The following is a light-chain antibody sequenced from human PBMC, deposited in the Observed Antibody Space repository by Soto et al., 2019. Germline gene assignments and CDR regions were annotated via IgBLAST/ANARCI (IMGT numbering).Light chain of an antibody. V-gene: IGKV3-20*01. J-gene: IGKJ2*01. CDR2: GAS. CDR3: QQYADSPVT. CDR1: QSLTSSY. Sequence: EIVLTQSPGTLSLSPGERATLSCRASQSLTSSYLAWYQQKPVQAPSLLIYGASSRATGIPDRFSGSGSGTDFTLTITRLEPEDFAVYYCQQYADSPVTFGQGTKLEIK.